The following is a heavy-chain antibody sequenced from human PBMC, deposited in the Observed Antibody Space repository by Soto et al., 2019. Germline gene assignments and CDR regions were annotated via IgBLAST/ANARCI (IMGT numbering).Heavy chain of an antibody. D-gene: IGHD6-25*01. Sequence: EVQLVASGGGLVKPGGSLTLSCRASGFTFITYIMHWVRQAPGKGLERVASMGGVTDYINYADSVKGRFNISRDNAEKSLFLQMNSLRVDDTAVYYCVREVDLTAHRLEFYRGMDVWGQGTTVTVSS. CDR1: GFTFITYI. CDR3: VREVDLTAHRLEFYRGMDV. J-gene: IGHJ6*02. V-gene: IGHV3-21*01. CDR2: MGGVTDYI.